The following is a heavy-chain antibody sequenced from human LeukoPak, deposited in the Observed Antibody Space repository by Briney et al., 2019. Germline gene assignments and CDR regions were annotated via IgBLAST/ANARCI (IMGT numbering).Heavy chain of an antibody. Sequence: GGSLRLSCAASGITVSRYDMSWVRQAPGKGLEWISYISGTSGAVYLADSVKGRFTTSRDSVRNSLFLEMNRLRDEDSAVYYCVRGHMDVWGKGTTVIVSS. CDR2: ISGTSGAV. J-gene: IGHJ6*03. CDR1: GITVSRYD. CDR3: VRGHMDV. V-gene: IGHV3-48*02.